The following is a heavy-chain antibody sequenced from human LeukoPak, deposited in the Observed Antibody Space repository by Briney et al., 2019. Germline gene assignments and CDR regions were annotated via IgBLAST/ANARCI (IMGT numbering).Heavy chain of an antibody. CDR1: GFTFSSYG. CDR2: IWYDGSNK. D-gene: IGHD3-10*01. Sequence: GRSLRLSCAASGFTFSSYGMHWFRQAPGKGLEWVAVIWYDGSNKYYADSVKGRFAISRDNSKNTLYLQMDSLRAEDTAVYYCARGYYGSGSYSTIDYWGQGTLVTVSS. J-gene: IGHJ4*02. CDR3: ARGYYGSGSYSTIDY. V-gene: IGHV3-33*01.